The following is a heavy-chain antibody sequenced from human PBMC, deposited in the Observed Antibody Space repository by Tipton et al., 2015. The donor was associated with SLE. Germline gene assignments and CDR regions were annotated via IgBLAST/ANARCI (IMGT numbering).Heavy chain of an antibody. CDR1: GGSISSSSYY. CDR2: IYTSGST. V-gene: IGHV4-61*02. Sequence: TLSLTCTVSGGSISSSSYYWSWIRQPAGKGLEWIGRIYTSGSTNYNPSLKSRVTMSVDTSKNQFSLKLSSVTAADTAVYYCARDIGGMDVWGQGTTVTVSS. CDR3: ARDIGGMDV. D-gene: IGHD2-15*01. J-gene: IGHJ6*02.